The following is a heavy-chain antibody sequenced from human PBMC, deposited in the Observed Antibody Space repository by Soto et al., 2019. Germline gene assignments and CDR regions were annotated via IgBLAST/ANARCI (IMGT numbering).Heavy chain of an antibody. Sequence: GGSLRLSCAASGFTFSSYAMSWVRQAPGKGLEWVSAISGSGDSTYYADSVKGRFTISRDNSKNTLYLQMNSLRAEDTAVYYCAKAGEIWSGYLFRVFWFDPWGQGTLVTVSS. D-gene: IGHD3-3*01. V-gene: IGHV3-23*01. CDR1: GFTFSSYA. CDR3: AKAGEIWSGYLFRVFWFDP. J-gene: IGHJ5*02. CDR2: ISGSGDST.